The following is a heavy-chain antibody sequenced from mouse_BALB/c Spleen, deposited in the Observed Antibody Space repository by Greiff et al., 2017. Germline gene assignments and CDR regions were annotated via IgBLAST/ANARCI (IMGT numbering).Heavy chain of an antibody. D-gene: IGHD2-4*01. V-gene: IGHV1-14*01. CDR3: ARYYDYQLGDYAMDY. CDR2: INPYNDGT. Sequence: EVQLQQSGPELVKPGASVKMSCKASGYTFTSYVMHWVKQKPGQGLEWIGYINPYNDGTKYNEKFKGKATLTSDKSSSTAYMELSSLTSEDSAVYYCARYYDYQLGDYAMDYWGQGTSVTVSS. CDR1: GYTFTSYV. J-gene: IGHJ4*01.